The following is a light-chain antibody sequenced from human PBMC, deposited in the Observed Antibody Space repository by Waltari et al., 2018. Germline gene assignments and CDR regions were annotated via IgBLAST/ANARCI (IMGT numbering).Light chain of an antibody. V-gene: IGKV3D-15*01. Sequence: ETVMKQSPTTLSLSAGDRATLSCRASQSVSTNLAWYQQKPGQAPRLLIYGASIRATGVPARFSGRGAGTEFTLTISSLQSEDFAVYYCQQYNNWPPYIFGQGSQLEI. CDR3: QQYNNWPPYI. J-gene: IGKJ2*01. CDR2: GAS. CDR1: QSVSTN.